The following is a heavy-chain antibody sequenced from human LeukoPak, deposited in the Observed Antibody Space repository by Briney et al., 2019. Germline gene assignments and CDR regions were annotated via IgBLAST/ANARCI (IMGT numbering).Heavy chain of an antibody. J-gene: IGHJ3*02. V-gene: IGHV1-24*01. CDR2: FDPEDGET. D-gene: IGHD3-9*01. CDR3: ATGYYDILTGYYWDAFDI. CDR1: GYTLTELS. Sequence: ASVKVSCEVSGYTLTELSMHWVRQAPGKGLEWMGGFDPEDGETIYAQKFQGRVTMTEDTSTDTAYMELSSLRSEDTAVYYCATGYYDILTGYYWDAFDIWGQGTMVTVSS.